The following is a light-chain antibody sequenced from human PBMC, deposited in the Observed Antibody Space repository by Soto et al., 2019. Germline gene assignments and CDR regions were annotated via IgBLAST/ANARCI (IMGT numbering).Light chain of an antibody. V-gene: IGKV3-15*01. CDR3: QQDIDWPFT. CDR2: GAS. CDR1: QSVSGE. Sequence: IVMTQSPATLSVSPGERATLACRASQSVSGELAWYQQRPGQAPRLLIWGASNGDTELPARFSGSGSGTEFTLTISSLQSEDFAVYYCQQDIDWPFTFGQGTKLEIK. J-gene: IGKJ2*01.